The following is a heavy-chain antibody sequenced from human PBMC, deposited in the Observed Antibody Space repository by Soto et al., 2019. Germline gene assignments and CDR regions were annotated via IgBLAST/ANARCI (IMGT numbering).Heavy chain of an antibody. CDR3: ARGIGPKIDY. Sequence: SETLSLTCTVSGVSITSGTYYWGWIRQPPGKGLEWIGTIYYTGSTYYDPSLKSRVTISVDTSKNQFSLKLTSVTAADTAVYYCARGIGPKIDYWGQGTLVTVYS. J-gene: IGHJ4*02. V-gene: IGHV4-39*01. CDR2: IYYTGST. CDR1: GVSITSGTYY.